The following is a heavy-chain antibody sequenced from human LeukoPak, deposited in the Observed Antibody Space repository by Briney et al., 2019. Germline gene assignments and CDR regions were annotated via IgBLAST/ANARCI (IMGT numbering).Heavy chain of an antibody. CDR3: ATRYSSSSFDF. CDR1: GYSFASYW. V-gene: IGHV5-51*01. CDR2: TYPGDSDT. J-gene: IGHJ4*02. D-gene: IGHD6-6*01. Sequence: GESLKISCKGSGYSFASYWIGWVRQMPGKGLEWMGITYPGDSDTKYSPSFQGQVTISADKSISTTYLQWSSLKASDTAMYYCATRYSSSSFDFWGQGTLVTVSS.